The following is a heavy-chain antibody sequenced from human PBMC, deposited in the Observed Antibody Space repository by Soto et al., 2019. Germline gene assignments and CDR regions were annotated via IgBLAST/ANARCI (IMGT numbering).Heavy chain of an antibody. J-gene: IGHJ4*02. Sequence: QVQLVQSGAEVKKPGSSVKVSCKASGGTFSSYAISWVRQAPGQGLEWMGGTIPMFGTPNYAQRFEGRVTITADESTSTAYMELSSLRSEDTAVYYCANLPDVVVARGGSFDSWGQGTLVTVSS. D-gene: IGHD2-2*01. CDR1: GGTFSSYA. CDR2: TIPMFGTP. CDR3: ANLPDVVVARGGSFDS. V-gene: IGHV1-69*01.